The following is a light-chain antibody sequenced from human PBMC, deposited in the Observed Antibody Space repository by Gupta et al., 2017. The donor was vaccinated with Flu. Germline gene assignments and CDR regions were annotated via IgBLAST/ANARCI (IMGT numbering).Light chain of an antibody. V-gene: IGKV1-39*01. Sequence: PSSLSAFVGDRVTITCRASESISSYLNWYQQKPGKAPKLLIYGASSLQSGVPSRFSGSGSGTDFTLTISSLQPEDFVTYYCQQSYSTPRTFGQGTKVEIK. CDR2: GAS. CDR1: ESISSY. J-gene: IGKJ1*01. CDR3: QQSYSTPRT.